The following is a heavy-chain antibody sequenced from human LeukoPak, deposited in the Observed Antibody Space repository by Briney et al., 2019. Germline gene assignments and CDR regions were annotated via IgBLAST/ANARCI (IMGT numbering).Heavy chain of an antibody. D-gene: IGHD6-19*01. CDR3: AKDLDSSGWYLSYFDY. CDR1: GFTFSSYA. CDR2: ISGSGGST. J-gene: IGHJ4*02. V-gene: IGHV3-23*01. Sequence: GGSLRLSCAASGFTFSSYAMSWVRQAPGKGLEWVSAISGSGGSTYYADSVKGRFTISRDNSKNTLYLQMNSLRAEDTAVYYCAKDLDSSGWYLSYFDYWGQGTLVTVSS.